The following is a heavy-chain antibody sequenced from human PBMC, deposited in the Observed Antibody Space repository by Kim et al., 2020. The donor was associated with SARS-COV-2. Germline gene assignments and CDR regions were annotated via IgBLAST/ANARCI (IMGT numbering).Heavy chain of an antibody. V-gene: IGHV4-59*11. CDR2: VYHSGST. J-gene: IGHJ5*01. CDR3: VRDGYFDGGSFFFDS. Sequence: SETLSLTCTVSGAYLTNHYWSWIRQPPGKGLEWIGNVYHSGSTSYNPSLKSRVTMSVETSKRQLSLQVTSVTAADTAIYYCVRDGYFDGGSFFFDSWG. CDR1: GAYLTNHY. D-gene: IGHD2-15*01.